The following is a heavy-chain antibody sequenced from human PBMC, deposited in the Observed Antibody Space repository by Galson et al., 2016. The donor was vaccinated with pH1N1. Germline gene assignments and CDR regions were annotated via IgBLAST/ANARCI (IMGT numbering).Heavy chain of an antibody. V-gene: IGHV4-38-2*02. J-gene: IGHJ4*02. Sequence: ETLSLTCTVSGYSISSGYYWGWIRQPPGKGLERIANIYNSGSTYYNPSLKSRITIFVDTSKSQFSLKLSSVTAADTAVYYCARGVAAAGSYYFDYWGQGTLVTVSS. CDR3: ARGVAAAGSYYFDY. CDR1: GYSISSGYY. D-gene: IGHD6-13*01. CDR2: IYNSGST.